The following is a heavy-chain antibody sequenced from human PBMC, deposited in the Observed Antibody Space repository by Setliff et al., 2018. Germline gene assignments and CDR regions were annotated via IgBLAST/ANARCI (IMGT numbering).Heavy chain of an antibody. Sequence: SGPTLVNPTETLTLTCTISGFSLSDGRVGVTWIRQPPGKALEWLATIFSMDQKSYSTPLESRLLISKDTSATQVVLMMTNMNPADTGTYYCARIGTSSVLYGMDVWGQGTTVTVSS. D-gene: IGHD3-22*01. J-gene: IGHJ6*02. CDR1: GFSLSDGRVG. V-gene: IGHV2-26*03. CDR3: ARIGTSSVLYGMDV. CDR2: IFSMDQK.